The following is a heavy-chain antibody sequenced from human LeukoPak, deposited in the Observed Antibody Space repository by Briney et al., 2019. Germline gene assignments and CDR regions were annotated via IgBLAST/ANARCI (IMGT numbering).Heavy chain of an antibody. CDR2: ISYGGSNK. CDR3: ARDRSANSRVYYFDY. D-gene: IGHD4/OR15-4a*01. V-gene: IGHV3-30-3*01. J-gene: IGHJ4*02. CDR1: GFTFSSYA. Sequence: RSGGSLRLSCAASGFTFSSYAIHWVRQAPGKGLEWVTIISYGGSNKYYADSVKGRFTISRDNSKNTLYLQMNSLRAEDTAVYYCARDRSANSRVYYFDYWGQGTLVTVSS.